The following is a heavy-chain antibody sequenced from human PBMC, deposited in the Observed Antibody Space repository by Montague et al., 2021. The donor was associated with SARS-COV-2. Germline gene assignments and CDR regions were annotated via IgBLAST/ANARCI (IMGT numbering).Heavy chain of an antibody. CDR1: GDSINNSRYY. J-gene: IGHJ3*02. CDR3: ARLESTRGVIIRGAFHI. Sequence: SETLSLTCSVSGDSINNSRYYLGWIRPPPGKGLVWLGTIYYSGSAYYNPSLKSRVTISVDTSKDQFSLKLNSVTATDTAVYYCARLESTRGVIIRGAFHIWGQGAKVTVSS. CDR2: IYYSGSA. D-gene: IGHD3-10*01. V-gene: IGHV4-39*01.